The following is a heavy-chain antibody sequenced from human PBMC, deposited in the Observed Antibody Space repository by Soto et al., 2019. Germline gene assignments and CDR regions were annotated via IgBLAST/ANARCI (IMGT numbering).Heavy chain of an antibody. CDR2: LSYDGSNK. J-gene: IGHJ5*02. Sequence: QVQLVESGGGVVQPGRSLRLSCAASGFTFSSYAMHWVRQAPGKGLEWVAVLSYDGSNKYYADSVKGRFTISRDNSKNTLYLQMNSLRAEDTAVYYCARDSEAAAATNWFDPWGQGTLVTVSS. D-gene: IGHD6-13*01. CDR1: GFTFSSYA. V-gene: IGHV3-30-3*01. CDR3: ARDSEAAAATNWFDP.